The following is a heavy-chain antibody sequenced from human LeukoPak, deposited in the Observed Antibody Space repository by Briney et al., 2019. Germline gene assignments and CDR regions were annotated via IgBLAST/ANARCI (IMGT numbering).Heavy chain of an antibody. Sequence: SETLSLTCTVSGGYISTSNYYWGWIRQPPGKGLEWSGNIYYSGSTYYNPSLKSRVSLSLDTSMNQFSLKVNSLTVAATAVYYCTRFFYYDASSPPSWGQGTLVAVSS. V-gene: IGHV4-39*01. J-gene: IGHJ5*02. CDR3: TRFFYYDASSPPS. D-gene: IGHD3-22*01. CDR1: GGYISTSNYY. CDR2: IYYSGST.